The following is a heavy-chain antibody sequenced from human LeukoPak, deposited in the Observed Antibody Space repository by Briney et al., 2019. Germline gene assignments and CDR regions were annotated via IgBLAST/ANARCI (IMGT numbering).Heavy chain of an antibody. V-gene: IGHV1-69*04. CDR1: GGTFSSYT. CDR3: ARDRLGDPKPYYYYYGMDV. J-gene: IGHJ6*02. Sequence: ASVKVSCKASGGTFSSYTISWVRQAPGQGLEWMGRIIPILGIANCAQKFQGRVTITADKSTSTAYMELSSLRSEDTAVYYCARDRLGDPKPYYYYYGMDVWGQGTTVTVSS. CDR2: IIPILGIA. D-gene: IGHD2-21*02.